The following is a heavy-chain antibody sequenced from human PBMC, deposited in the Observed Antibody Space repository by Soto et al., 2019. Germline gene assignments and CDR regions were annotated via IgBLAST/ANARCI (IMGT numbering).Heavy chain of an antibody. J-gene: IGHJ4*02. Sequence: LSLTCTVSGGSISSYYWSWIRQHPGKGLEWIGYIYYSGSTYYNPSLKGRVTISVDTSKNQFSLKLSSVTAADTAVYYCARERAYYYDSSGYLRYFDYWGQGTLVTVSS. V-gene: IGHV4-31*03. D-gene: IGHD3-22*01. CDR2: IYYSGST. CDR1: GGSISSYY. CDR3: ARERAYYYDSSGYLRYFDY.